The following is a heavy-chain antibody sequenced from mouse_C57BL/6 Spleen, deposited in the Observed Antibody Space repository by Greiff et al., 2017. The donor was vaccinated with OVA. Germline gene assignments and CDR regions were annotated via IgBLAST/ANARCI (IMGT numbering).Heavy chain of an antibody. J-gene: IGHJ4*01. D-gene: IGHD1-1*01. CDR2: IDPENGDT. Sequence: EVQLVESGAELVRPGASVKLSCTASGFNIKDDYMHWVKQRPEQGLEWIGWIDPENGDTEYASKFQGKATITADTSSNTAYLQLSSLTSEDTAVYYCSYGSSYDAMDYWGQGTSVTVSS. V-gene: IGHV14-4*01. CDR3: SYGSSYDAMDY. CDR1: GFNIKDDY.